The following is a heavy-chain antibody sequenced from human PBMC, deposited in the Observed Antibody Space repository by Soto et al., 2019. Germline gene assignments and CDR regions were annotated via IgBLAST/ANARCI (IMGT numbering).Heavy chain of an antibody. V-gene: IGHV3-48*03. J-gene: IGHJ3*01. CDR3: VKEYCTGGTCFEAFAL. Sequence: EAELVESGGGLVQPGGSLTLSCAASGFIFSDYEVDWVRQAPGRGPEWISYISDGGTTIYYAASVKGRFTISRDDAKKSLYLHMNNLRVDDTAIYFCVKEYCTGGTCFEAFALWGQGTVVTVSS. CDR2: ISDGGTTI. CDR1: GFIFSDYE. D-gene: IGHD2-8*02.